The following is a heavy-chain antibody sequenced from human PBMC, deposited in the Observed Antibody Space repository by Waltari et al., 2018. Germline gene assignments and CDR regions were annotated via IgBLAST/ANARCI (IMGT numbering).Heavy chain of an antibody. CDR2: ISWNSGSI. V-gene: IGHV3-9*01. D-gene: IGHD1-26*01. Sequence: EVQLVESGGGLVQPGRSLRLSCAASGFTFDDYAMHWVRQAPGKGLEWVSGISWNSGSIGYADSVKGRFTISRDNAKNSLYLQMNSLRAEDTALYYCAKARVGATGFDYWGQGTLVTVSS. J-gene: IGHJ4*02. CDR3: AKARVGATGFDY. CDR1: GFTFDDYA.